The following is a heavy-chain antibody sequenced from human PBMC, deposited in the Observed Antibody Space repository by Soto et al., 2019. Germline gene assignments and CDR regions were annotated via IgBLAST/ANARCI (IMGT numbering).Heavy chain of an antibody. V-gene: IGHV3-23*01. CDR2: ISGSGGST. D-gene: IGHD2-2*01. CDR1: GFTFSSYA. Sequence: GGSLRLSCAASGFTFSSYAMSWVRQAPGKGLEWVSAISGSGGSTYYADSVKGRFTISRDNSKNTLYLQMNSLRAEDTAVYYCAIPAFMTAVPAAIDAFDIWGQGTMVTVSS. J-gene: IGHJ3*02. CDR3: AIPAFMTAVPAAIDAFDI.